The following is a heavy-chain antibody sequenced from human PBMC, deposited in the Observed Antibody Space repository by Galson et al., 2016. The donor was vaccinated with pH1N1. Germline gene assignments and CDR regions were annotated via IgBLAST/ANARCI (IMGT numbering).Heavy chain of an antibody. J-gene: IGHJ6*03. CDR3: ATMKAVSGPLYMDV. V-gene: IGHV4-39*07. CDR2: LYDRGST. Sequence: ETLSLTCTVSGGSVTSSSYYWGWIRQPPGRELEWIGSLYDRGSTFYNSALTSRVAISIDTSKNEFSLKLNSVTAADAAVYYCATMKAVSGPLYMDVWGKGTTVTVSS. CDR1: GGSVTSSSYY. D-gene: IGHD3-22*01.